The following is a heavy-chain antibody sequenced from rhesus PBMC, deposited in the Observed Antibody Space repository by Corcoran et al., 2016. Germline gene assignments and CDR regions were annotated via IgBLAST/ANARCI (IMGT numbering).Heavy chain of an antibody. D-gene: IGHD6-25*01. CDR1: GGAIRSLF. V-gene: IGHV4-173*01. CDR3: ARAPPAANWFFDI. Sequence: QVQLQESGPGLVKPSETLSLTCAVSGGAIRSLFLSWIRQTPGKGLEWIGRFSADGGIIASTPSHKGRVTISIDTSKNQFSLKMTSMIAADTAVYYCARAPPAANWFFDIWGPGTPITISS. CDR2: FSADGGII. J-gene: IGHJ2*01.